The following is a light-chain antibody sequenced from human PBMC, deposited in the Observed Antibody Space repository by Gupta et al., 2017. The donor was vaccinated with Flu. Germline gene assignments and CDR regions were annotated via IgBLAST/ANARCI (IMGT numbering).Light chain of an antibody. CDR1: SSDVGDYNR. J-gene: IGLJ3*02. Sequence: QSALTQPLSVSGSPGQSVSISCTGTSSDVGDYNRLSWYQQSPGQAPKLMMYEVTKRPSGVPDRFSGSNSGTTASMTICGIQAEDEADYFCYSSRGSQNWVFGGGTTLTVL. CDR3: YSSRGSQNWV. CDR2: EVT. V-gene: IGLV2-18*02.